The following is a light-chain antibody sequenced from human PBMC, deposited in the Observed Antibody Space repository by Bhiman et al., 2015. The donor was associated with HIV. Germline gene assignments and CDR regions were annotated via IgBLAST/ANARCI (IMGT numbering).Light chain of an antibody. Sequence: QSVLTQPPSVSGAPGQRVTISCTGSSSNIGAGYDVHWFQQLPGTAPKLLIFGNNIRPSGVPDRFSGSKSGTSASLAITGLQAEDEADYYCSSYASSSTLVFGGGTQLTVL. V-gene: IGLV1-40*01. CDR1: SSNIGAGYD. J-gene: IGLJ2*01. CDR2: GNN. CDR3: SSYASSSTLV.